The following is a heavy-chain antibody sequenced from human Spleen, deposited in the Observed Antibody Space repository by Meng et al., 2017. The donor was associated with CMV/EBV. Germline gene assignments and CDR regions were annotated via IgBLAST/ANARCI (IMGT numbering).Heavy chain of an antibody. CDR1: GYSISSGYY. D-gene: IGHD2-2*01. CDR3: ARVTVVVPAHPVGFDY. CDR2: IYHSGST. Sequence: SETLSLTCTVSGYSISSGYYWGWIRQPPGKGLEWIGSIYHSGSTYYNPSLKSRVTISVDTSKNQFSLKLSSVTAADTAVYYCARVTVVVPAHPVGFDYWGQGTLVTVSS. J-gene: IGHJ4*02. V-gene: IGHV4-38-2*02.